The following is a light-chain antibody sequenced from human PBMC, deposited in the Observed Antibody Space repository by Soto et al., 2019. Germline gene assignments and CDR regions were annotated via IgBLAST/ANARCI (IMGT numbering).Light chain of an antibody. J-gene: IGKJ2*01. CDR3: QHSYSTPRRT. CDR2: AAS. Sequence: DIQMTQSPSSLSASVGNRVTITCRASQSISSYLNWYQQKPGKAPKLLIYAASSLQSGVRSRFSGSGSWTYFSLTISSLQPEDFATYYGQHSYSTPRRTFGQGTKLEIK. CDR1: QSISSY. V-gene: IGKV1-39*01.